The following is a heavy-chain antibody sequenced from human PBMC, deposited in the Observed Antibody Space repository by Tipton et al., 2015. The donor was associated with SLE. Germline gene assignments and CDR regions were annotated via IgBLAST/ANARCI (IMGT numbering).Heavy chain of an antibody. J-gene: IGHJ3*02. V-gene: IGHV3-11*05. CDR1: GFIVSNNY. D-gene: IGHD1-1*01. Sequence: SLRLSCAASGFIVSNNYMSWVRQAPGKGLEWVSYISSSSSYTNYADSVKGRFTISRDNAKNSLYLQMNSLRAEDTAVYYCARVTTGTAGAFDIWGQGTMVTVFS. CDR3: ARVTTGTAGAFDI. CDR2: ISSSSSYT.